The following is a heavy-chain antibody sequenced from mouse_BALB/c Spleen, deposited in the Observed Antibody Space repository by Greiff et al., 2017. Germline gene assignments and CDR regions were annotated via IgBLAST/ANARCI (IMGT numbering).Heavy chain of an antibody. CDR2: INPSNGRT. V-gene: IGHV1S81*02. Sequence: VQLQQPGAELVKPGASVKLSCKASGYTFTSYWMHWVKQRPGQGLEWIGEINPSNGRTNYNEKFKSKATLTVDKSSSTAYMQLSSLTSEDSAVYYCAQRIYYDYDDAMDYWGQGTSVTVSS. J-gene: IGHJ4*01. D-gene: IGHD2-4*01. CDR3: AQRIYYDYDDAMDY. CDR1: GYTFTSYW.